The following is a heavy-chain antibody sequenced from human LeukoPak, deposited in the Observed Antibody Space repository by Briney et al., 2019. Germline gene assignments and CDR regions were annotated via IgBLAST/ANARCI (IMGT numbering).Heavy chain of an antibody. CDR3: ARGGYSYGYDDDFDY. Sequence: SETLSLTCTVSGGSISTYYWSWIRQPPGKGLEWIGYIYNSGSTNYNPPLKSRVTISVDTSKNKFSLKLSSVTAADTAVYYCARGGYSYGYDDDFDYWGQGTLVTVSS. CDR1: GGSISTYY. J-gene: IGHJ4*02. D-gene: IGHD5-18*01. V-gene: IGHV4-59*01. CDR2: IYNSGST.